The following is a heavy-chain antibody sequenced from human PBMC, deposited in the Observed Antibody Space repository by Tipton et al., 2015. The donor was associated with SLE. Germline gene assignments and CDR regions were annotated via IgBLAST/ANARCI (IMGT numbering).Heavy chain of an antibody. D-gene: IGHD4-17*01. CDR3: ARGGGLR. J-gene: IGHJ4*02. CDR2: IYNSGST. V-gene: IGHV4-30-2*01. CDR1: GASISGGGYS. Sequence: TLSLTCTVSGASISGGGYSWNWIRQPPGKGLEWIGYIYNSGSTYYRPSLKSRVTISLDTSKNTFSLTLTSVTAADTGVYYCARGGGLRWGQGTLVTVSS.